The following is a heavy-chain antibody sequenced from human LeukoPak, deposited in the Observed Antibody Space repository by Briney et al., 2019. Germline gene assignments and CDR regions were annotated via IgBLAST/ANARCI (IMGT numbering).Heavy chain of an antibody. V-gene: IGHV4-31*03. J-gene: IGHJ3*02. CDR3: ATERASNYYDSRCYSGAFYS. CDR2: IHYSGSA. D-gene: IGHD3-22*01. CDR1: GGPLYRGAYF. Sequence: SQTLSHTRSLSGGPLYRGAYFCPWIRQRPGKGLEWIGYIHYSGSAYYNPSLKSRITVSVDTTKNQFSLKMSSVTAADTAVYCCATERASNYYDSRCYSGAFYSGGQGTMVTVSA.